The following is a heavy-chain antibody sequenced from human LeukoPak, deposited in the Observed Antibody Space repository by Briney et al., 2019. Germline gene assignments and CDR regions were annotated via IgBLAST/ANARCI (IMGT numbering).Heavy chain of an antibody. CDR2: IYPGDSDT. J-gene: IGHJ4*02. Sequence: GESLEISCQGSGYNFPNFWIGRVRPVPGKGLEWIGIIYPGDSDTKYSPSFQGQVTISPDKSISTAYLQWSNLKASDTAIYYCARPRGNSYYFDYWGQGTLVSVSS. CDR3: ARPRGNSYYFDY. CDR1: GYNFPNFW. D-gene: IGHD4-23*01. V-gene: IGHV5-51*01.